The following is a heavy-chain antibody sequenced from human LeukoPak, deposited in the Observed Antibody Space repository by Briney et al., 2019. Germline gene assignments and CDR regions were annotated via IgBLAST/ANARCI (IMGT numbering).Heavy chain of an antibody. D-gene: IGHD6-19*01. V-gene: IGHV1-2*02. CDR2: INPNSGGT. Sequence: ASVKVSCKASGYTFTSYSINWVRQAPGQGLEWMGWINPNSGGTKYAQKFQGRVSMTRDTSIGTAYMELSRLRSDDTAVYYCARVPYSSGWYGGAEYFQHWGQGTLVTVSS. J-gene: IGHJ1*01. CDR1: GYTFTSYS. CDR3: ARVPYSSGWYGGAEYFQH.